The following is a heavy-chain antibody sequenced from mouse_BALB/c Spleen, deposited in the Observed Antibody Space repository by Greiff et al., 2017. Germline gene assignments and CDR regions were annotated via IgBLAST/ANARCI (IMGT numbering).Heavy chain of an antibody. Sequence: EVHLVESGGDLVKPGGSLKLSCAASGFTFSSYGMSWVRQTPDKRLEWVATISSGGSYTYYPDSVKGRFTISRDNAKNTLYLQMSSLKSEDTAMYYCARLYYGSSRYAMDYWGQGTSVTVSS. V-gene: IGHV5-6*01. D-gene: IGHD1-1*01. CDR2: ISSGGSYT. CDR3: ARLYYGSSRYAMDY. CDR1: GFTFSSYG. J-gene: IGHJ4*01.